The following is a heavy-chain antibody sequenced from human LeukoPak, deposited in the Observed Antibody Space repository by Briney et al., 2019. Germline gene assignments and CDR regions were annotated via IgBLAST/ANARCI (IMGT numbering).Heavy chain of an antibody. V-gene: IGHV5-51*01. Sequence: PGESLKISCKGSGYSFTNSRIGWVRQMPGKGLEWMGIIYPDDSDTRYNPSFQGQVTISADKSISTAYLQWSSLKASDTAMYYCVRPEGSCCDGIAYWGQGTLVTVSS. CDR1: GYSFTNSR. CDR3: VRPEGSCCDGIAY. D-gene: IGHD1-26*01. J-gene: IGHJ4*02. CDR2: IYPDDSDT.